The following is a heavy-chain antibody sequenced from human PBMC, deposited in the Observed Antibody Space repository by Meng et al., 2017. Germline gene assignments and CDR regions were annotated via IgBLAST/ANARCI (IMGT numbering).Heavy chain of an antibody. CDR2: IYYSGST. CDR1: GGSISSSSYY. Sequence: QRRLEESGPELVKPSGTLSLTCTVSGGSISSSSYYWGWIRQPPGKGLEWIGSIYYSGSTYYNPSLKSRVTISVDTSKNQFSLKLSSVTAADTAVYYCARDGIAAAGTGRSYFQHWGQGTLVTVSS. CDR3: ARDGIAAAGTGRSYFQH. D-gene: IGHD6-13*01. J-gene: IGHJ1*01. V-gene: IGHV4-39*07.